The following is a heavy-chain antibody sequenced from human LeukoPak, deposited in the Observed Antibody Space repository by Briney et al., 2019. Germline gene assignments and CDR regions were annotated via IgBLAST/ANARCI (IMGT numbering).Heavy chain of an antibody. CDR3: ARTPKYSSSWYEPNWFDP. CDR2: INPNSGGT. CDR1: GYTFTGYY. J-gene: IGHJ5*02. D-gene: IGHD6-13*01. Sequence: GASVKVSCKASGYTFTGYYMHLVRQAPGQGLEWMGRINPNSGGTNYAQKFQGRVTMTRDTSISTAYMELSRLRSDDTAVYYCARTPKYSSSWYEPNWFDPWGQGTLVTVSS. V-gene: IGHV1-2*06.